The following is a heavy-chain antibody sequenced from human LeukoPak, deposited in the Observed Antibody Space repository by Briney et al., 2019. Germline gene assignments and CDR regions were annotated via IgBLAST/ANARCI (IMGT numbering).Heavy chain of an antibody. CDR3: ARSSGRSPNRDYMDV. CDR1: GYTFTGYY. D-gene: IGHD1-14*01. J-gene: IGHJ6*03. Sequence: GASVKVPCKASGYTFTGYYMHWVRQAPGQGLEWMGWINPNSGGTNYAQKFQGRVTMTRDTSTSTVYVDLSSLRSEDTAVYYCARSSGRSPNRDYMDVWGKGTTVTISS. V-gene: IGHV1-2*02. CDR2: INPNSGGT.